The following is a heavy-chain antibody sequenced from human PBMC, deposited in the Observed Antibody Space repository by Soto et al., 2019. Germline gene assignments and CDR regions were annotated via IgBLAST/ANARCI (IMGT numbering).Heavy chain of an antibody. CDR1: GFTFSTYD. CDR3: AYRTGFDL. Sequence: GGSLRLSCAASGFTFSTYDMSWVRQAPWKGLEWVATIAGSGRNADYADSVKGRFTISRDNSKNTLYLQMNSLIAEDAAGYYCAYRTGFDLWGQGSLDIVSS. J-gene: IGHJ4*02. CDR2: IAGSGRNA. V-gene: IGHV3-23*01.